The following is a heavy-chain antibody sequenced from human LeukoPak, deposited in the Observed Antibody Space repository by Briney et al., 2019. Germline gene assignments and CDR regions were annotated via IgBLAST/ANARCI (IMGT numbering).Heavy chain of an antibody. V-gene: IGHV3-23*01. CDR2: ICGSGDTT. CDR1: GFTFSTSP. CDR3: AKGKSLPHYYYYGMDV. J-gene: IGHJ6*01. Sequence: GGSLTLSCAASGFTFSTSPMNWLRQAPGKGLEWVSVICGSGDTTYYADSVRGRFTISRDNFKNTLYLQMNSLTAEDAAIYYCAKGKSLPHYYYYGMDVWGQGTTVTASS.